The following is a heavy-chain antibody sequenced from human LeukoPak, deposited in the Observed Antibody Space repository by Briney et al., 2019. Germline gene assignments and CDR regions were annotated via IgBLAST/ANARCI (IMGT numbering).Heavy chain of an antibody. Sequence: SETLSLTCAVYGGSFSGYYWSWIRQPPGKGLEWIGEINHSGSTNYNPSLKSRVTTSVDTSKNQFSLKLSSVTAADTAVYYCARGPVTYYYDSSGYYYGYWGQGTLVTVSS. J-gene: IGHJ4*02. CDR3: ARGPVTYYYDSSGYYYGY. CDR2: INHSGST. D-gene: IGHD3-22*01. CDR1: GGSFSGYY. V-gene: IGHV4-34*01.